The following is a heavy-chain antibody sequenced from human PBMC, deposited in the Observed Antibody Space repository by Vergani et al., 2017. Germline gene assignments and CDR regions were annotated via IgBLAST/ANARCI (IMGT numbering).Heavy chain of an antibody. CDR3: AELYGDDGFSPF. V-gene: IGHV3-23*01. Sequence: EVQLLESGGGSAQPGESLRLSCVASGFTFTAHGLNWVRQAPGKGLEWVSGISGQNFRTHYADSVKGRFTISSDDSKNTVYLQINSLGAEDTAFYYCAELYGDDGFSPFWGQGTVVTVSS. CDR1: GFTFTAHG. J-gene: IGHJ4*02. D-gene: IGHD2-21*01. CDR2: ISGQNFRT.